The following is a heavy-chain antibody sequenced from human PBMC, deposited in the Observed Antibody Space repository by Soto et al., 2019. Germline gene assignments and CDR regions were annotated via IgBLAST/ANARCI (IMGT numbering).Heavy chain of an antibody. CDR3: AEDTSTDYYDSSGYSKWSLDY. CDR2: IVVGSGNT. D-gene: IGHD3-22*01. CDR1: GFTFTSSA. Sequence: ASAKVSCKASGFTFTSSAVQWVGQARGQRLEWIGWIVVGSGNTNYAQKFQERVTITRDMYKSTAYMEMSSLRSEYTAVYYCAEDTSTDYYDSSGYSKWSLDYWG. V-gene: IGHV1-58*01. J-gene: IGHJ4*01.